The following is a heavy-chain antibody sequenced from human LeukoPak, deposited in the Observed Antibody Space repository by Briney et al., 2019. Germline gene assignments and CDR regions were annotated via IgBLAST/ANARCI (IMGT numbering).Heavy chain of an antibody. V-gene: IGHV3-7*01. D-gene: IGHD3-22*01. J-gene: IGHJ4*02. CDR2: IKQDGSEK. CDR1: GFTFTSYW. Sequence: GGSLRLSCAASGFTFTSYWMSWVRQAPGKGLEWVANIKQDGSEKYYVDSVKGRFTISRDNAKNSLYLQMNSLRAEDTAVYYCARRRYYYDSSGYYYQTYYFDSWGQGTLVTVSS. CDR3: ARRRYYYDSSGYYYQTYYFDS.